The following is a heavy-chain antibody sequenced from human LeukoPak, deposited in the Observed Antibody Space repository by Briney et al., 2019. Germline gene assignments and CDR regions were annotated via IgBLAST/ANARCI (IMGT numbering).Heavy chain of an antibody. D-gene: IGHD2-2*02. V-gene: IGHV1-8*01. CDR3: ARDLVVPAAIVTEYYYYGMDV. CDR1: GYTFTSYD. Sequence: ASVKVSCKASGYTFTSYDINWVRQATGQGLEWMGWMNPNSGNTGYAQKFQGRVTMTRNTSKSTAYMELSSLRSEDTAVYYCARDLVVPAAIVTEYYYYGMDVWGQGTTVTVSS. J-gene: IGHJ6*02. CDR2: MNPNSGNT.